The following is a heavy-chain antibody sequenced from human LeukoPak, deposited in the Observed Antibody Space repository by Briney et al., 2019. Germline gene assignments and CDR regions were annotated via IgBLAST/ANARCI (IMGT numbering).Heavy chain of an antibody. CDR1: GGSISSGDYY. J-gene: IGHJ4*02. Sequence: KPSETLSLTCTVSGGSISSGDYYWSWIRQPPGKGLEWIGYIYYSGSTYYNPSLKSRVTISVDTSKNQFSLELSSVTAADTAVYYCARQVRAGYFDYWGQGTLVTVSS. V-gene: IGHV4-30-4*08. CDR3: ARQVRAGYFDY. CDR2: IYYSGST. D-gene: IGHD1-1*01.